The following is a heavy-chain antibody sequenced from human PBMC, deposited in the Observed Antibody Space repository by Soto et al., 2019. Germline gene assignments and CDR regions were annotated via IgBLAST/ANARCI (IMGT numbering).Heavy chain of an antibody. J-gene: IGHJ4*02. V-gene: IGHV4-59*01. CDR3: ARAEPDASVGY. CDR1: GGSMSSYY. D-gene: IGHD2-2*01. Sequence: SETLSLTCTVSGGSMSSYYWTWLRQSPGRGLEWIGYISYSGSTYYNPSLKSRVTISADTSKNQFSLRMNPMIAADTAVYYCARAEPDASVGYWGQGTLVTVSS. CDR2: ISYSGST.